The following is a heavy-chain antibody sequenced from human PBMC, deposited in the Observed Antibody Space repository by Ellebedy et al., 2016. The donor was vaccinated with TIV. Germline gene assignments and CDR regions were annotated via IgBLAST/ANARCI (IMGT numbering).Heavy chain of an antibody. CDR3: TRGRSDGMLGDL. CDR2: MNPNSGNT. CDR1: GYTFTSYD. J-gene: IGHJ5*02. Sequence: AASVKVSCKTSGYTFTSYDINWVRQATGQGLEWMGWMNPNSGNTGYAQKFQGRVTMTRNTSIGTAHMELTTLTSEDTAVYYCTRGRSDGMLGDLWGQGTLVTVSS. D-gene: IGHD3-10*02. V-gene: IGHV1-8*01.